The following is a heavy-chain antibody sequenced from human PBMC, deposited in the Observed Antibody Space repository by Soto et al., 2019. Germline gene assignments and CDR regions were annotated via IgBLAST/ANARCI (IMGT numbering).Heavy chain of an antibody. CDR2: ISYDGSNK. V-gene: IGHV3-30*18. CDR1: GFTFSSYG. J-gene: IGHJ6*02. Sequence: QVQLVESGGGVVQPGRSLRLSCAASGFTFSSYGMHWVRQAPGKGLEWVAVISYDGSNKYYADSVKGRFTISRDNSKNTLYLQMNSLRGEHAAVYYCAKLCHRNLRSSLDVDYGTDVWGQGTTVTVSS. D-gene: IGHD6-13*01. CDR3: AKLCHRNLRSSLDVDYGTDV.